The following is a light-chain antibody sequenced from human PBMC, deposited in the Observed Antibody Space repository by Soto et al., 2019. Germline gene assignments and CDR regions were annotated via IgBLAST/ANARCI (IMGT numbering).Light chain of an antibody. V-gene: IGLV2-14*01. CDR1: SSDVGGYNY. CDR2: DVS. J-gene: IGLJ3*02. Sequence: QSALTQPASVSGSPGQSITISCTGTSSDVGGYNYVSWHQQHPGKAPKLMIYDVSNRPSGVSNRFSGSKSGNTASLTISGLQAEDEADYYCSSYTSSSTRWLFGGGTKVTVL. CDR3: SSYTSSSTRWL.